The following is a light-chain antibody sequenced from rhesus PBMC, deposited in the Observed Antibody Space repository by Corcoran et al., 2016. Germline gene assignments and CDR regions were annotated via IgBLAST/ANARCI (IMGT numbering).Light chain of an antibody. CDR2: YAN. CDR3: QQYDSLIRT. V-gene: IGKV1-32*01. J-gene: IGKJ1*01. Sequence: DIQMTQSPSSLSASVGDRVTITCRASQGISSYLNWYQQKLGKAPKLLIYYANRLESGGASRFSGRGSGTEFTLTSRGLQPEDLATYYGQQYDSLIRTFGQGTKVEIK. CDR1: QGISSY.